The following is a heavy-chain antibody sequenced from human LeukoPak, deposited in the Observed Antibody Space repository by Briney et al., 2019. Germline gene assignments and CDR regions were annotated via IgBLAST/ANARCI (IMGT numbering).Heavy chain of an antibody. V-gene: IGHV4-59*12. CDR1: GGSISSYY. D-gene: IGHD6-19*01. Sequence: SETLSLTCTVSGGSISSYYWSWIRQPPGKGLEWIGYIYYSGSTNYNPSLSSRVTLSLDTSKNQLFLSLASVTAADTALYYCARELAVAGTVTHRFDPWGQGTQVTISS. CDR3: ARELAVAGTVTHRFDP. J-gene: IGHJ5*02. CDR2: IYYSGST.